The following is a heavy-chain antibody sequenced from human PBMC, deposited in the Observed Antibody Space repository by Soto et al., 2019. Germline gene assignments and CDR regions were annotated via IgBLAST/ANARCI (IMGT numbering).Heavy chain of an antibody. J-gene: IGHJ6*02. V-gene: IGHV4-30-4*01. CDR2: IYYSGST. CDR3: ARDSFRLWFGESYGMDV. CDR1: GGSISSGDYY. Sequence: SETLSLTCTVSGGSISSGDYYWSWIRQPPGKGLEWIGYIYYSGSTYYNPSLKSRVTISVDTSKNQFSLKLSSVTAADTAVYYCARDSFRLWFGESYGMDVWGQGTTVTVSS. D-gene: IGHD3-10*01.